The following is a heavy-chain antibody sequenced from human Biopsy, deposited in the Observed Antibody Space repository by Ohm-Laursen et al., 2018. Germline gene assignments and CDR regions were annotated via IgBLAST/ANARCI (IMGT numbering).Heavy chain of an antibody. CDR1: GGPFNNHA. V-gene: IGHV1-69*04. D-gene: IGHD5-24*01. CDR3: ATDADGYYTEFDF. CDR2: IVPILGTV. Sequence: SSVKVSCNASGGPFNNHAFSWVRQAPGQGLEWLGRIVPILGTVNYAQRFQGRVALTADKSAGTAYMELNRLISDDTAVYYCATDADGYYTEFDFWGQGTLITVSS. J-gene: IGHJ4*02.